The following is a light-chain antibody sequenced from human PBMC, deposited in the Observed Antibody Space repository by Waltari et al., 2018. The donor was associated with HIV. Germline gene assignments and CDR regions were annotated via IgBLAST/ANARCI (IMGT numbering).Light chain of an antibody. Sequence: QSALTQPASVSGSPGQSVTLPCTGTTSDFGPSNFVSWYQQHPGNVPKVLIYQLTSRPSGVPHRFSASRSGNTASLTISGLQAEDEAVYYCSTHTADDTLAFGGGTKLTVL. J-gene: IGLJ3*02. CDR1: TSDFGPSNF. CDR2: QLT. CDR3: STHTADDTLA. V-gene: IGLV2-14*03.